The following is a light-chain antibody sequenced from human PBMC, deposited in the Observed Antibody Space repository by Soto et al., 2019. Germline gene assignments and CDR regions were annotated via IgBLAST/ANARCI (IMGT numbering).Light chain of an antibody. CDR1: QSVNNY. CDR2: DAS. Sequence: EIVLKQSPGTLSLSPGERATLSCRASQSVNNYLAWYQQKPGQAPRLLIYDASNRATGIPPRFSSSGSGTDFTLTISSLEPEDSAVYYCQQRGTWPWLTFGGGTRVEI. CDR3: QQRGTWPWLT. J-gene: IGKJ4*01. V-gene: IGKV3-11*01.